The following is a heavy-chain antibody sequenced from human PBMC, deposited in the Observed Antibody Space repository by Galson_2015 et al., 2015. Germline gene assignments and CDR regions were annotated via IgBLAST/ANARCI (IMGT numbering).Heavy chain of an antibody. V-gene: IGHV3-21*01. CDR3: ARVDTMSDY. J-gene: IGHJ4*02. CDR2: ITSNSTNI. D-gene: IGHD3-10*02. CDR1: GFTFSSFS. Sequence: SLRLSCAASGFTFSSFSMNWVRQAPGKGLEWVSSITSNSTNIYYADSVKGRFTISRDNAKNSLYLQMNSLRAEDTAVYYCARVDTMSDYSGQGTLVTVSS.